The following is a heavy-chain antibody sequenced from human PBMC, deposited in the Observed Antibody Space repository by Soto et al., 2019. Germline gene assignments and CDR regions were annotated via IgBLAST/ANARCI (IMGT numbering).Heavy chain of an antibody. D-gene: IGHD2-2*01. Sequence: RASLKISCKGSGYSFTSYWIGWVRQMPGKGLEWMGIIYPGDSDTRYSPSFQGQVTISADKSISTAYLQWSSLKASDTAMYYCARLPYCSSTSCYWYGMDVWGQGTTVTVSS. CDR2: IYPGDSDT. CDR1: GYSFTSYW. J-gene: IGHJ6*02. V-gene: IGHV5-51*01. CDR3: ARLPYCSSTSCYWYGMDV.